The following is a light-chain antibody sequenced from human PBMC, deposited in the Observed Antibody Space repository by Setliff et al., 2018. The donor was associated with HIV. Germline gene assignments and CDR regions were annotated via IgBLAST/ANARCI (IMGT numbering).Light chain of an antibody. Sequence: SYELTQPPSESVAPGQTATITCGGDNIGTKSVHWYQQKPGQAPVVVIYHDSDRPSGIPERFSGSNSGNTATLTISGVEAGDEADYYCQVWDSSSVFGTGTKVTV. J-gene: IGLJ1*01. CDR3: QVWDSSSV. V-gene: IGLV3-21*04. CDR1: NIGTKS. CDR2: HDS.